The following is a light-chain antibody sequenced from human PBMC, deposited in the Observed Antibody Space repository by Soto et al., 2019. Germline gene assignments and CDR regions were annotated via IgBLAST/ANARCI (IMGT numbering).Light chain of an antibody. CDR1: QSISTY. CDR3: QQSYNSLLLT. V-gene: IGKV1-39*01. CDR2: AAS. J-gene: IGKJ4*01. Sequence: DIQMTQSPSSLSASVGDRVTITCRASQSISTYLNWYQQKPGKAPNLLIYAASSLQSGVPSRLSGSGSGTDFTLTISSLQPEDFATYYCQQSYNSLLLTFGGGTKVDIK.